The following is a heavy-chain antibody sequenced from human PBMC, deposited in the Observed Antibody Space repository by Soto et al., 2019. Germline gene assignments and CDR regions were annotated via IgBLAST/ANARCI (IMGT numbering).Heavy chain of an antibody. CDR1: GGSISSSSYS. Sequence: SGPPSPTCPTAGGSISSSSYSLGWVRQPPGKGLEWMGSTYYTGSPTYNPSLKSRVTISEDTSKKTVSLKLISVTAEDTAVYYCARSRATRQPFDYWGQGTLVTVSS. J-gene: IGHJ4*02. D-gene: IGHD1-26*01. V-gene: IGHV4-39*07. CDR2: TYYTGSP. CDR3: ARSRATRQPFDY.